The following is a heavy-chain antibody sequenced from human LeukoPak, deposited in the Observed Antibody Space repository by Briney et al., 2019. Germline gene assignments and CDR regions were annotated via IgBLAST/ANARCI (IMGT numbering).Heavy chain of an antibody. CDR3: AREGGYNWNYIRWFDP. Sequence: GASVNVSCKASGGTFSSYAISWVRQAPGQGLEWMGGIIPIFGTANYAQKFQGRVTITTDESTSTAYMELSSLRSEDTAVYYCAREGGYNWNYIRWFDPWGQGTLVTVSS. J-gene: IGHJ5*02. V-gene: IGHV1-69*05. CDR2: IIPIFGTA. CDR1: GGTFSSYA. D-gene: IGHD1-7*01.